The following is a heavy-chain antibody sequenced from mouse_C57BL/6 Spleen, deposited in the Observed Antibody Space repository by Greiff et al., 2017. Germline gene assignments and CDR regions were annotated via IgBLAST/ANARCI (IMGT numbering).Heavy chain of an antibody. Sequence: QVQLKESGAELARPGASVKLSCKASGYTFTSYGISWVKQRTGQGLEWIGEIYPRSGNTYYNEKFKGKATLTADKSSSTAYMELRSLTSDDSAVYFWAREGGQLLRHQRGYAMDYWGQGTSVTVSS. CDR3: AREGGQLLRHQRGYAMDY. CDR2: IYPRSGNT. D-gene: IGHD1-2*01. CDR1: GYTFTSYG. J-gene: IGHJ4*01. V-gene: IGHV1-81*01.